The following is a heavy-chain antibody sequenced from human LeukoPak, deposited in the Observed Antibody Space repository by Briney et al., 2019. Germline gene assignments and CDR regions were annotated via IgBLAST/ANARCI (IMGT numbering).Heavy chain of an antibody. CDR3: ARNYMYGDDF. CDR1: GYTFIDYY. V-gene: IGHV1-2*02. D-gene: IGHD2-8*01. CDR2: IDPNSGGT. J-gene: IGHJ4*02. Sequence: ASVKVSCKASGYTFIDYYIHWVRQAPGRGLEWMGWIDPNSGGTKYAQKFQGRVTTTRDTSITTTYMELSSLRSDDTAVYFCARNYMYGDDFWGQGTTVTVSS.